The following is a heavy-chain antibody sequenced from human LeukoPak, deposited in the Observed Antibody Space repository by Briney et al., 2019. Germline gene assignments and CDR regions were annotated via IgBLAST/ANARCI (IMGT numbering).Heavy chain of an antibody. CDR3: ARREYSGSFFDY. V-gene: IGHV4-39*01. D-gene: IGHD1-26*01. CDR1: GGSISSSSYY. Sequence: PAETLSVPYTVSGGSISSSSYYWGWIRQPPGKGLEWIGSIYYSGSTYYNPSLKSRVTISVDTSKNQFSLKLSSVTAADTAVYYCARREYSGSFFDYWGQGTLATVSS. CDR2: IYYSGST. J-gene: IGHJ4*02.